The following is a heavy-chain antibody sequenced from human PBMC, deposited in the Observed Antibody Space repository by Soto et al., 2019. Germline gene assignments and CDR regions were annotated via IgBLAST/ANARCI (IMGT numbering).Heavy chain of an antibody. CDR1: GFTFSSYG. Sequence: QVQLVESGGGEVQPGRSLRLSCAASGFTFSSYGMHWVRQAPGKGLEWVAVIWYDGSNKYYADSVKGRFTISRDNSKNTLYLQMNSLRAEDTAVYYCARDQGDYYGSGSYFDYWGQGTLVTVSS. V-gene: IGHV3-33*01. J-gene: IGHJ4*02. CDR2: IWYDGSNK. CDR3: ARDQGDYYGSGSYFDY. D-gene: IGHD3-10*01.